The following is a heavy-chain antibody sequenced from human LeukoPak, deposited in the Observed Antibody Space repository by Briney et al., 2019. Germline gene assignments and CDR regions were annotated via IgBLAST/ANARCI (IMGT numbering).Heavy chain of an antibody. V-gene: IGHV4-34*01. CDR3: ARHRVRYYYGSGSHMAFDY. J-gene: IGHJ4*02. CDR1: GGSISSYY. D-gene: IGHD3-10*01. CDR2: INHSGST. Sequence: SETLSLTCTVSGGSISSYYWSWIRQPPGKGLEWIGEINHSGSTNYNPSLKSRVTISVDTSKNQFSLKLSSVTAADTAVYYCARHRVRYYYGSGSHMAFDYWGQGTLVTVSS.